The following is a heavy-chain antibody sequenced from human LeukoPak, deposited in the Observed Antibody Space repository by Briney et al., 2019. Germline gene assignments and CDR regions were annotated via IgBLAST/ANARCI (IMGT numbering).Heavy chain of an antibody. J-gene: IGHJ4*02. D-gene: IGHD3-22*01. V-gene: IGHV3-23*01. Sequence: PGGSLRLSCAASGFTFSSYAMSWVRQAPGKGLEWVSAISGSGGSTYYADPVKGRFTISRDNSKNTLYLQMNSLRAEDTAVYYCAVFSSGYYYGYFDYWGQGTLVTVSS. CDR1: GFTFSSYA. CDR2: ISGSGGST. CDR3: AVFSSGYYYGYFDY.